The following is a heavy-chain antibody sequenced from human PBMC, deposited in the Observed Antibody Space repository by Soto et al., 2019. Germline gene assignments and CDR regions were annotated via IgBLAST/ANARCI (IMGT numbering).Heavy chain of an antibody. CDR1: GGTFSSYG. Sequence: QVQLVQSGAEVKEPGSSVKVSCKASGGTFSSYGINWVRQAPGQGLEWMGGIIPLFGTANYAQKFQGRVTITADDSTSTAYMELSSLRSEHTAVYYCARDGTLYDSTAYYYLYWGQGTLVTVSS. D-gene: IGHD3-22*01. J-gene: IGHJ4*02. V-gene: IGHV1-69*01. CDR3: ARDGTLYDSTAYYYLY. CDR2: IIPLFGTA.